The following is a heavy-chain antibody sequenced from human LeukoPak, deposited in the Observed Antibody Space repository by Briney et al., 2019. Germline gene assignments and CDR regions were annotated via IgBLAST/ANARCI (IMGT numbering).Heavy chain of an antibody. CDR1: GGSICSNN. Sequence: SETLSLTSTVSGGSICSNNWSWIAQPAGKGLEWIGRIYTSGSTNYNPSLKSRVTMSVDTSKNQFSLKLSSVTAADTAVYYCARDLSGWLESWGQGTLVTVSS. CDR3: ARDLSGWLES. V-gene: IGHV4-4*07. J-gene: IGHJ5*01. CDR2: IYTSGST. D-gene: IGHD1-26*01.